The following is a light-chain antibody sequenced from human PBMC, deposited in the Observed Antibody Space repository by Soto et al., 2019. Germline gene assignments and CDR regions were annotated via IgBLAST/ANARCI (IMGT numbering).Light chain of an antibody. V-gene: IGKV1-27*01. CDR2: SAS. J-gene: IGKJ1*01. CDR1: QGISNY. CDR3: QRYDSAPWT. Sequence: DIQMTQSPSSLSASVGDKVTITCRASQGISNYLAWYQQKPGKVPTLLIYSASTLQSGVPSRFSGSGSGTAFTLTVSRLPPAVVATYYCQRYDSAPWTFSQGTKVVI.